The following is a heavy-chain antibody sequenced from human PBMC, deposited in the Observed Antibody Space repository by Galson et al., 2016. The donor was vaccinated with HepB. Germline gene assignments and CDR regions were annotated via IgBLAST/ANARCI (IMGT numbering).Heavy chain of an antibody. Sequence: SLRLSCAASGFTFSSYGMHWVRQAPGKGLEWVAVIWYDGSNKYYADSVKGRSTISRDNAKNSLFLQMNSLRAEDTAVYYCAKDSSSALWGRGSLVTVSS. CDR3: AKDSSSAL. CDR2: IWYDGSNK. J-gene: IGHJ2*01. CDR1: GFTFSSYG. D-gene: IGHD6-6*01. V-gene: IGHV3-33*03.